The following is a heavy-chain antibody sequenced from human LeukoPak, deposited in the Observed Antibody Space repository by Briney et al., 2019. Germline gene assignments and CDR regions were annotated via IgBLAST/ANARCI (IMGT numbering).Heavy chain of an antibody. D-gene: IGHD2-15*01. CDR2: IKGTTADGTT. Sequence: GGSLRLSCAASGITASSNYMTRVRQAPGKGLEWVGRIKGTTADGTTAYAAPVKGRFLITRDDSQRMVYLQMDSLKIEDTAVYFCTWVDCSGGSCYFASWGQGTQVTVSS. CDR3: TWVDCSGGSCYFAS. CDR1: GITASSNY. J-gene: IGHJ4*02. V-gene: IGHV3-15*01.